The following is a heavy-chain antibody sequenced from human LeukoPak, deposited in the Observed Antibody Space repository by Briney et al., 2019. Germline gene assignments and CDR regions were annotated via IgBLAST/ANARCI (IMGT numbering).Heavy chain of an antibody. CDR2: IIPIFGTA. D-gene: IGHD5-18*01. CDR3: ARDRGWAGYTYGFYY. V-gene: IGHV1-69*01. J-gene: IGHJ4*02. CDR1: GGTFSSYA. Sequence: GASVRVSCKASGGTFSSYAISWVRQAPGQGLKWMGGIIPIFGTANYAQKFQGRVTITADESTSTAYMELSSLRSEDTAVYYCARDRGWAGYTYGFYYWGQGTLVTVSS.